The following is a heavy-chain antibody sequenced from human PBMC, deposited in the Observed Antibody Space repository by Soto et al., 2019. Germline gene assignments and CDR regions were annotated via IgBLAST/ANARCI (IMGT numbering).Heavy chain of an antibody. Sequence: QVQLQQWGAGLLKPSETLSLTCAVDGGSFSGYYWNWIRQPPGKGLEWIGEIDHSGYTNYNPSFKTRVTISVDTSKNQFSLRLTAVTAADTAVYYCARVRDWFDPWGQGTLVTVSS. J-gene: IGHJ5*02. V-gene: IGHV4-34*01. D-gene: IGHD3-3*01. CDR2: IDHSGYT. CDR3: ARVRDWFDP. CDR1: GGSFSGYY.